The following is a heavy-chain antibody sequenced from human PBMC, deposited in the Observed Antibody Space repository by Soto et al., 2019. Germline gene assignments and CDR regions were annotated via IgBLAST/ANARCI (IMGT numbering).Heavy chain of an antibody. J-gene: IGHJ6*02. V-gene: IGHV1-2*02. D-gene: IGHD2-2*01. Sequence: QVQLVQSGAEVKTPGASVRVSCKASGYTFTGYYIHWVREAPGQGLEWMGWINPQTGGTSYGQKFQGRVTLSRDTSINTAYLELSRLRFDDAAVYFCARVRYQVISDGMDVWGQGTTVTVSS. CDR2: INPQTGGT. CDR3: ARVRYQVISDGMDV. CDR1: GYTFTGYY.